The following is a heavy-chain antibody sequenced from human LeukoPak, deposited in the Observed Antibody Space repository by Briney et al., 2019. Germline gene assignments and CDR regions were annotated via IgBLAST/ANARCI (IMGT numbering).Heavy chain of an antibody. D-gene: IGHD6-13*01. CDR3: ARDSSSWYATGWFDP. Sequence: GGSLRLSCAASGFTVSSNYMSWVRQAPGKGLEWVSVIYSGGSTYYADSVKGRFTISRDNSKNTLYLQMNSRRAEDTAVYYCARDSSSWYATGWFDPWGQGTLVTVSS. V-gene: IGHV3-66*01. CDR1: GFTVSSNY. J-gene: IGHJ5*02. CDR2: IYSGGST.